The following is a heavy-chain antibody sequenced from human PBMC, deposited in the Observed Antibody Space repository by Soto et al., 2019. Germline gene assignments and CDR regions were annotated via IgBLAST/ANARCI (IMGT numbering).Heavy chain of an antibody. CDR1: GGSISSSSYY. CDR3: ARHHRKEYSSSWYWFDP. CDR2: IYYSGST. V-gene: IGHV4-39*01. Sequence: SETLSLTCTVSGGSISSSSYYWGWIRQPPGKGLEWIGSIYYSGSTYYNPSLKSRVTISVDTSKNQFSLKLSSVTAADTAVYYCARHHRKEYSSSWYWFDPWGQGTLVTVSS. J-gene: IGHJ5*02. D-gene: IGHD6-13*01.